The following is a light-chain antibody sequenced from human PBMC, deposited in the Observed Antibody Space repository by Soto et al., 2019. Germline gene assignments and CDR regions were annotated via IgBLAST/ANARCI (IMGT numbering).Light chain of an antibody. CDR2: DVS. CDR1: SNDVGGYNY. J-gene: IGLJ2*01. CDR3: CSYAGSYTFGVV. V-gene: IGLV2-11*01. Sequence: QSALTQPRSVSGSPGQSVTISCTGTSNDVGGYNYVSWYQQHPGKAPKLMIYDVSKRPSGVPDRFSGSKSGNTASLTISGLQAEDEADYYCCSYAGSYTFGVVFGGGTKLTVL.